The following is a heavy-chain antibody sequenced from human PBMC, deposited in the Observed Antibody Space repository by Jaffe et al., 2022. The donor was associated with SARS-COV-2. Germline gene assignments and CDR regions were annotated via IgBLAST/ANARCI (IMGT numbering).Heavy chain of an antibody. D-gene: IGHD4-17*01. CDR2: IKNKNDGGAA. CDR3: TTDPGDYEDY. J-gene: IGHJ4*02. CDR1: GLTFSNAW. Sequence: EVQLVESGGALVKPGGCLRLSCAASGLTFSNAWMSWVRQAPGKGLEWVGRIKNKNDGGAADYAATVKGRFTISRDDSNDMLYLQMNSLKIEDTAVYYCTTDPGDYEDYWGQGTLVTVSS. V-gene: IGHV3-15*02.